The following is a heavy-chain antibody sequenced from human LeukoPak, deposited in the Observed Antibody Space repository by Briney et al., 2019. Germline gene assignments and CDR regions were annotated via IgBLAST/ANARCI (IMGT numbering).Heavy chain of an antibody. CDR2: IYPGDSDT. Sequence: GESLKISCKGSGYSFTSYWIGWVRQLPGKGLEWMGIIYPGDSDTRYSPSFQGQVTISADKSISTAYLQWSSLKASDTAIYYWDKHIYYHILTVYPPPGHALDILGQGTMVTVSS. D-gene: IGHD3-9*01. CDR1: GYSFTSYW. J-gene: IGHJ3*02. V-gene: IGHV5-51*01. CDR3: DKHIYYHILTVYPPPGHALDI.